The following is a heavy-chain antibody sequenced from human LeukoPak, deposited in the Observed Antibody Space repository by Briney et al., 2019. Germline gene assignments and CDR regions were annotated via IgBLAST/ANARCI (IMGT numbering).Heavy chain of an antibody. Sequence: GGSLRLSRAASGFTLSSYAMSWVRQAPGKGLEWVSAISGSGGSTYYADSVKGRFTISRDNSKNTLYLQMNRLRAEDTAVYYCAKQPMMAAWEAFDIWGQGTMVTVSS. J-gene: IGHJ3*02. D-gene: IGHD3-22*01. CDR1: GFTLSSYA. CDR3: AKQPMMAAWEAFDI. CDR2: ISGSGGST. V-gene: IGHV3-23*01.